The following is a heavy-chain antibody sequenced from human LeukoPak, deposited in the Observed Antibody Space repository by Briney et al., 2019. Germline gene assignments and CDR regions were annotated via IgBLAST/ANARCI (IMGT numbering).Heavy chain of an antibody. CDR1: EFTFTSYE. CDR3: ARGPSIAARYDAFDI. J-gene: IGHJ3*02. D-gene: IGHD6-6*01. CDR2: ISSSGNTI. Sequence: GGSLRLSCAASEFTFTSYELNWVRQAPGKGLGWVSYISSSGNTISYADSVKGRFTISRDNAKNSLYLQVISLRAEDTAVYYCARGPSIAARYDAFDIWGRGTMVTVSS. V-gene: IGHV3-48*03.